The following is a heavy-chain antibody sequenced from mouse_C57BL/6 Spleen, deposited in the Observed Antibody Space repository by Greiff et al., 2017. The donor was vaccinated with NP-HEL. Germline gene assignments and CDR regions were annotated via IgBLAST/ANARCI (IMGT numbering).Heavy chain of an antibody. CDR2: IDPEDGDT. Sequence: EVQLQQSGAELVRPGASVKLSCTASGFNIKDYYMHWVKQRPEQGLEWIGRIDPEDGDTEYAPKFQGKATMTADTSSNTAYLQLSSLTSEDTAVYYCTLYDYDPPWFAYWGQGTLVTVSA. CDR3: TLYDYDPPWFAY. CDR1: GFNIKDYY. D-gene: IGHD2-4*01. V-gene: IGHV14-1*01. J-gene: IGHJ3*01.